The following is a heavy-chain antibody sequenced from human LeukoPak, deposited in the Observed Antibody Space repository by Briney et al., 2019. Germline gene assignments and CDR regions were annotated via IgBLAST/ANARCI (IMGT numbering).Heavy chain of an antibody. D-gene: IGHD6-6*01. Sequence: SETLSLTCTVSGGSIRSYDWSWVRQPPGKGLEWIGYIYYTGSTNYNPSLKSRVTMFVDMSKNQFSLRLSSVTAADTAVYYCARHRAYSSSSPFDYWGQGTLVTVSS. V-gene: IGHV4-59*08. CDR1: GGSIRSYD. CDR3: ARHRAYSSSSPFDY. J-gene: IGHJ4*02. CDR2: IYYTGST.